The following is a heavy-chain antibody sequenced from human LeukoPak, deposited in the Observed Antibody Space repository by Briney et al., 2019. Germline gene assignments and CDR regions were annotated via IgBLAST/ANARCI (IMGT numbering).Heavy chain of an antibody. CDR3: AGGSIAAAGLDY. CDR2: IYYSGST. Sequence: SETLSLTCTVSGGSISSYYWSWIRQPPGKGLEWIGYIYYSGSTNYNPSLKSRVTISVDTSKNQFSLKLSSVTAADTAVYYCAGGSIAAAGLDYWGQGTLVTVSS. D-gene: IGHD6-13*01. J-gene: IGHJ4*02. V-gene: IGHV4-59*01. CDR1: GGSISSYY.